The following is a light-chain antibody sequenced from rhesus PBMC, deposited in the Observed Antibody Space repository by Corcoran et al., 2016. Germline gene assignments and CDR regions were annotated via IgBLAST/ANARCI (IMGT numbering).Light chain of an antibody. J-gene: IGKJ1*01. CDR1: QGISSW. CDR3: QHYNSRPLT. V-gene: IGKV1-22*01. CDR2: KSS. Sequence: DIQMTQSPSSLSASVGDTVTITCRASQGISSWLAWYQQKTGKAPKLLIYKSSSLQSGVPSRFSGSGVGTDLTVTIRSLQSYDFATDFCQHYNSRPLTFGQGTKVEIK.